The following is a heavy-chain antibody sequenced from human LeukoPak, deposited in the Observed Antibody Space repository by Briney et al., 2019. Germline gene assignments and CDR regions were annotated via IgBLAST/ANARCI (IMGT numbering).Heavy chain of an antibody. CDR1: GGSVSSSNYH. CDR3: ARDGSLGFGELFGAFDI. V-gene: IGHV4-61*01. CDR2: FSSSGST. J-gene: IGHJ3*02. Sequence: SETLSLTCNVSGGSVSSSNYHWSWIRQPPGKGLEWIGYFSSSGSTNYKASLKSRVSISADTSKNQFSLKLRSVTAADTAVYYCARDGSLGFGELFGAFDIWGQGTMATVSS. D-gene: IGHD3-10*01.